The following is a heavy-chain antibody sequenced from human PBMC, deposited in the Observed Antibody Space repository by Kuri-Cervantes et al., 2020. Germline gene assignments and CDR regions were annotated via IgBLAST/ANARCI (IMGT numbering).Heavy chain of an antibody. CDR2: INHGGST. Sequence: SETLSLTCAVYGGSFSGYYWSWIRQPPGKGLEWIGEINHGGSTNYNPSLKSRVTISVDTSKNQFSLKLSPVTAADTAVYYGAREHSGSIRGAYYYYYGMDVWGQGTTVTVSS. V-gene: IGHV4-34*01. CDR1: GGSFSGYY. J-gene: IGHJ6*02. D-gene: IGHD1-26*01. CDR3: AREHSGSIRGAYYYYYGMDV.